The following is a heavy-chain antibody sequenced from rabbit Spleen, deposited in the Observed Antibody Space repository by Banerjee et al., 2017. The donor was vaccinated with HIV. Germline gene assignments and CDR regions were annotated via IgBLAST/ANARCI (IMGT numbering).Heavy chain of an antibody. Sequence: QSLEESGGDLVKPGASLTLTCTASGVSFTNNYYMCWVRQAPGKGLEWIACIDTGSSGFTYFASWAKGRFTISKTSSTTVTLQMTSLTAADTATYFCARGEHFSVGFSAFAIYLDLWGQGTLVTVS. J-gene: IGHJ6*01. CDR3: ARGEHFSVGFSAFAIYLDL. V-gene: IGHV1S40*01. CDR2: IDTGSSGFT. D-gene: IGHD6-1*01. CDR1: GVSFTNNYY.